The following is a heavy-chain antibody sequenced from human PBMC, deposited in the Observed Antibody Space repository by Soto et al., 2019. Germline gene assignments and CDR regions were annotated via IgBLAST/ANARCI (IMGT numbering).Heavy chain of an antibody. CDR1: GFTFSSYG. CDR2: IWYDGSNK. J-gene: IGHJ4*02. D-gene: IGHD2-15*01. Sequence: QVQLVESGGGVVQPGRSLRLSCAASGFTFSSYGMHWVRQAPGKGLEWVAVIWYDGSNKYYADSVKGRFTISRDNSKNTLYLQMNSLRPEDTAVYSCARRPYCSGGSCYSPVDYWGQGTLVTVSS. V-gene: IGHV3-33*01. CDR3: ARRPYCSGGSCYSPVDY.